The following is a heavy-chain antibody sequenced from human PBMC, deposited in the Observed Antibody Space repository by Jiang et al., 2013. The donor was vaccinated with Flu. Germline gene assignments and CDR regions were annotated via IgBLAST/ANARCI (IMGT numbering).Heavy chain of an antibody. CDR2: FDPEDGET. CDR1: GYTLTELS. D-gene: IGHD1-26*01. Sequence: KVSGYTLTELSMHWVRQAPGKGLEWMGGFDPEDGETIYAQKFQGRVTMTEDTSTDTAYMELSSLRSEDTAVYYCATDTVGAANFDYWGQGTLVTVSS. J-gene: IGHJ4*02. V-gene: IGHV1-24*01. CDR3: ATDTVGAANFDY.